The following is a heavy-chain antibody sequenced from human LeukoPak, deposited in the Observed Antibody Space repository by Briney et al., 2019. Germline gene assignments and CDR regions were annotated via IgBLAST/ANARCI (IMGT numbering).Heavy chain of an antibody. V-gene: IGHV3-30-3*01. D-gene: IGHD3-10*01. CDR3: ARPPPMVRGVISEENFDY. J-gene: IGHJ4*02. CDR1: GFTFSSYA. Sequence: GGSLRLSCAASGFTFSSYAMHWVRQAPGKGLEWEAVISYDGSNKYYADSVKGRFTISRDNSKNTLYLQMNSLRAEDTAVYYCARPPPMVRGVISEENFDYWGQGTLVTVSS. CDR2: ISYDGSNK.